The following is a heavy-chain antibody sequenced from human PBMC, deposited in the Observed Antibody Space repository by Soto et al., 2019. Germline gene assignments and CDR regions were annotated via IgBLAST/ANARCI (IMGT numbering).Heavy chain of an antibody. J-gene: IGHJ5*02. Sequence: QVQLQESGPGLVKPSQTLSLTCTVSGGSISSGGYYWSWIRQHPEKGLEWIGYIYYSGSTYYNPYLKSRVTISVDTSKNQFSRKMSSVTAADTAVYYCARGAYYCSGGSCYSVYWFDPWGQGTLVTVSS. CDR3: ARGAYYCSGGSCYSVYWFDP. CDR2: IYYSGST. D-gene: IGHD2-15*01. CDR1: GGSISSGGYY. V-gene: IGHV4-31*03.